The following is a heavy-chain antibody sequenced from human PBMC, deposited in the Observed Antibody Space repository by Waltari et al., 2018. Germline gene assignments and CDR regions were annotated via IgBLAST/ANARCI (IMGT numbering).Heavy chain of an antibody. D-gene: IGHD5-12*01. J-gene: IGHJ4*02. Sequence: EVQLVESGGGWVQPGGSLRLSCAASGFTFSSYEMNLVRQAPGKGLEWVSYMSSSGSSIYYADSVKGRFTISRDNAKNSLYLQMNSLRAEETAVYYCARFRRDGYHYFDYWGQGTLVTVSS. CDR2: MSSSGSSI. CDR1: GFTFSSYE. CDR3: ARFRRDGYHYFDY. V-gene: IGHV3-48*03.